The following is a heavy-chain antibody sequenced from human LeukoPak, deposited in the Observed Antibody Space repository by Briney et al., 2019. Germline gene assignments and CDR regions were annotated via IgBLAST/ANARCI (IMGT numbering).Heavy chain of an antibody. CDR1: GSIFRTYA. J-gene: IGHJ4*01. Sequence: QAGGSLRLSCGTSGSIFRTYAMTWVRQAPGKGLEWVSLISGTGGTTYYADSVKGRLTISRDNSKNTLYLQMNSLRVEDTAVYYCAKDAHSGSYFDYWGQGILVTVSS. V-gene: IGHV3-23*01. D-gene: IGHD1-26*01. CDR3: AKDAHSGSYFDY. CDR2: ISGTGGTT.